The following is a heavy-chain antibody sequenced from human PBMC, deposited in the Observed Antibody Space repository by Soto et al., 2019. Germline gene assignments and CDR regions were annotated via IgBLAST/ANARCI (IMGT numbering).Heavy chain of an antibody. CDR1: GFSFSDYW. CDR2: IKEDGSAT. J-gene: IGHJ5*02. Sequence: EVQLVESGGGLVQPGGSLRLSCAASGFSFSDYWMDWVRQAPGKGLEWVANIKEDGSATYYVGSVKGRFTISRDNAKDSLYLHMNRLRVEDAAVYWCARAHGVLSCHRWGQGSLVAVS. V-gene: IGHV3-7*01. D-gene: IGHD3-16*01. CDR3: ARAHGVLSCHR.